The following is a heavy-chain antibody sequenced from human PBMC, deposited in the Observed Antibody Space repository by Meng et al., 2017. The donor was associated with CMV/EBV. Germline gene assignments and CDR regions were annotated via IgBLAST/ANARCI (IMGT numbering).Heavy chain of an antibody. V-gene: IGHV3-30*02. CDR2: IRYDGSNK. CDR3: AKDFTSGPRRGYYYGMDV. CDR1: GFTFSSYG. J-gene: IGHJ6*02. D-gene: IGHD3-3*01. Sequence: GESLKISCAASGFTFSSYGMHWVRQAPGKGLEWVAFIRYDGSNKYYADSVKCRFTISRDNSKNTLYLQMNSLRAEDTAVYYCAKDFTSGPRRGYYYGMDVWGQGTTVTVSS.